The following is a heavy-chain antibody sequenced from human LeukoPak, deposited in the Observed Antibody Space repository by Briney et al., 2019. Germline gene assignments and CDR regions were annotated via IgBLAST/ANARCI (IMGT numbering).Heavy chain of an antibody. D-gene: IGHD3-22*01. CDR2: IYYSGST. Sequence: PSRTLFLTCTVSGGSISSGGYYWSWIRQHPGKGLEWIGYIYYSGSTYYNPSLKSRVTISVDTSKNQFSLKLSSVTAADTAVYYCAREDDSYYYYGMDVWGQGTTVTVSS. CDR3: AREDDSYYYYGMDV. V-gene: IGHV4-31*03. J-gene: IGHJ6*02. CDR1: GGSISSGGYY.